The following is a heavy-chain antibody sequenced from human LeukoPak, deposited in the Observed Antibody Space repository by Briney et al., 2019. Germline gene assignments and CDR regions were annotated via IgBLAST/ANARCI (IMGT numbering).Heavy chain of an antibody. CDR1: GGSISSGSYY. CDR2: IYTSGST. V-gene: IGHV4-61*02. CDR3: AREIYCSSTSCRYFDY. Sequence: SETLSLTCTVSGGSISSGSYYWSWIRQPAGKGLEWIGRIYTSGSTNYNPSLKSRVTISVDTSKNQFSLKLSSVTAADTAVYYCAREIYCSSTSCRYFDYWGQGTLVTVSS. J-gene: IGHJ4*02. D-gene: IGHD2-2*01.